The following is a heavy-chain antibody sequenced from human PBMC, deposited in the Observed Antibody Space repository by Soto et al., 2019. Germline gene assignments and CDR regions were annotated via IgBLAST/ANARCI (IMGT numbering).Heavy chain of an antibody. D-gene: IGHD3-22*01. CDR2: ISDDGGAT. Sequence: EVQLLESGGELVQPGGSLRLSCVASGFTFSRSAMTWVRQAPGQGLEWVSGISDDGGATYYADSVKGRFTISRDTSENTLFLLMNSLRAEDTAVYYCAHGQGHDSSGYYHPVADYWGQGTLVTVSS. CDR3: AHGQGHDSSGYYHPVADY. V-gene: IGHV3-23*01. J-gene: IGHJ4*02. CDR1: GFTFSRSA.